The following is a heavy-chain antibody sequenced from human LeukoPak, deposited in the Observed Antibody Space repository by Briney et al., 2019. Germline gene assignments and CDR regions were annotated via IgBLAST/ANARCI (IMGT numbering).Heavy chain of an antibody. Sequence: GGSLRLSCAASGFTFDDYAMHWVRQAPGNGLEWVSGISWNSGSIGYADSVKGRFTISRDNAKNSLYLQMNSLRAEDTALYYCAKEIRYTGTTGLPDYWGQGTLVTVSS. CDR2: ISWNSGSI. J-gene: IGHJ4*02. CDR3: AKEIRYTGTTGLPDY. CDR1: GFTFDDYA. V-gene: IGHV3-9*01. D-gene: IGHD1-7*01.